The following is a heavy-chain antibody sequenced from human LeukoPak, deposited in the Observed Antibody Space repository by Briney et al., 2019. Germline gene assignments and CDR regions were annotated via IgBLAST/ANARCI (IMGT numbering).Heavy chain of an antibody. CDR1: GGSFSGYY. J-gene: IGHJ4*02. CDR3: ARGLRLTDPPYYLDY. Sequence: SETLSLTCAVYGGSFSGYYWSWIRQPPGKGLEWIGEINHSGSTNYNPSLKSRVTISVDTSKNQFSLKLSSVTAADTAVYYCARGLRLTDPPYYLDYWGQGTLVTVSS. CDR2: INHSGST. D-gene: IGHD3-9*01. V-gene: IGHV4-34*01.